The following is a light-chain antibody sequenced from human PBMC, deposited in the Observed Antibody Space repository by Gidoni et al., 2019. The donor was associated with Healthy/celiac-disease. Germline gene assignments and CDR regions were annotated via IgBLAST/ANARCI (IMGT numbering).Light chain of an antibody. CDR3: AAWDDSLNGWV. V-gene: IGLV1-44*01. Sequence: QSVLTQPPSASGTPGQRVTISCSGSSPNIGSNTVNWFQQLPGTAPKLLIYSNNHRPSGVPDRCSGSKSGTSASLAISGIQSEDEADYYCAAWDDSLNGWVFGGGTKLTVL. J-gene: IGLJ3*02. CDR1: SPNIGSNT. CDR2: SNN.